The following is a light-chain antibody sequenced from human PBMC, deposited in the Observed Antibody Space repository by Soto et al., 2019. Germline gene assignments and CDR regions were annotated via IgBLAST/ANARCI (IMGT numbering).Light chain of an antibody. CDR3: QQYNSYPRT. V-gene: IGKV1-5*03. Sequence: DIQMTQSPSTLSASVGDRVTITCRASQSINTWLAWYQQKPGKAPKLLIYKASSLQSGVPSRFSGSGSGTEFTITITSLQPDDFATYFCQQYNSYPRTFGQGTKLEIK. J-gene: IGKJ2*01. CDR2: KAS. CDR1: QSINTW.